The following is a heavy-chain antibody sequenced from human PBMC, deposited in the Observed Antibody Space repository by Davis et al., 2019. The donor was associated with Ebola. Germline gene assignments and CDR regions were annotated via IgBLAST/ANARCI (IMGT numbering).Heavy chain of an antibody. D-gene: IGHD1-26*01. CDR2: IYHSGST. CDR1: GGSISSGGYS. Sequence: SETLSLTCAVSGGSISSGGYSWSWIRQPPGKGLEWIGYIYHSGSTYYNPSLKSRVTISIDTSKNQFSLKLSSVTAADTAVYYCARGVFVGDMDVWGQGTTVTVSS. V-gene: IGHV4-30-2*02. J-gene: IGHJ6*02. CDR3: ARGVFVGDMDV.